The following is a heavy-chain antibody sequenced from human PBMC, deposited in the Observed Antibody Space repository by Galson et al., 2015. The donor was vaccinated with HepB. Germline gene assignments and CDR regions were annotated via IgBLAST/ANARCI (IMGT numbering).Heavy chain of an antibody. CDR1: GFTFSTYT. V-gene: IGHV3-21*01. CDR2: ITSSSSFV. D-gene: IGHD6-6*01. J-gene: IGHJ6*02. CDR3: AGGTSRSSFRSGSYYHFYAMDV. Sequence: SLRLSCAASGFTFSTYTMNWVRQAPGKGLEWVSSITSSSSFVYYADSLKGRFTISRDNAKNSLYLQMNSLGAEDTAVYYCAGGTSRSSFRSGSYYHFYAMDVWGQGTTVTVSS.